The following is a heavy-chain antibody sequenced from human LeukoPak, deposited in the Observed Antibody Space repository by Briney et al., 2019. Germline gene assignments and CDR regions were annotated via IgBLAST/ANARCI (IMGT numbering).Heavy chain of an antibody. D-gene: IGHD3-10*01. CDR3: AREFVWFGELLIGYYYGMDV. CDR2: ISYDGSNK. V-gene: IGHV3-30-3*01. CDR1: GFTFSSYA. Sequence: GGSLRLSCAASGFTFSSYAMHWVRQAPGKGLEWVAVISYDGSNKYYADSVKGRFTISRDNSKNTLYLQMNSLRAEDTAVYYCAREFVWFGELLIGYYYGMDVWGQGTTVTVSS. J-gene: IGHJ6*02.